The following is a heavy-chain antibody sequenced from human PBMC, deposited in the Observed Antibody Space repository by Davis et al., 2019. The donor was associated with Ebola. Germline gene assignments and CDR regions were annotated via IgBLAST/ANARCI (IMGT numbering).Heavy chain of an antibody. CDR1: GASIRSHY. Sequence: MPSETLSLTCTVSGASIRSHYWSWIRQPPGKGLEWIGYIYYSGSTNYNPSLKSRVTISVDTSKNQFSLKLSSVTAADTAVYYCARGQVVWPRFDPWGQGTLVTVSS. D-gene: IGHD2-15*01. V-gene: IGHV4-59*11. CDR2: IYYSGST. CDR3: ARGQVVWPRFDP. J-gene: IGHJ5*02.